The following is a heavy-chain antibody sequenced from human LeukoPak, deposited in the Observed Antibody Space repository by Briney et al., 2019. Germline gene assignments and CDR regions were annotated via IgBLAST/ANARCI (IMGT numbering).Heavy chain of an antibody. D-gene: IGHD1-26*01. CDR1: GYTFTNYG. CDR2: ISAYNGNT. J-gene: IGHJ4*02. Sequence: ASVKVSCKASGYTFTNYGSTWVRQAPGQGLEWMGWISAYNGNTNYAQKLQGRVTMTTDTSTSIAYMELRSLRSDDTAVYYCARDPYSGTYLDYWGQGTPVTVSS. V-gene: IGHV1-18*01. CDR3: ARDPYSGTYLDY.